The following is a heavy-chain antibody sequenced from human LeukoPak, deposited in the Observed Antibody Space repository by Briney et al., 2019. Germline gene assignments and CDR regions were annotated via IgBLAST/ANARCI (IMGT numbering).Heavy chain of an antibody. Sequence: SETLSLTCAVYGGSFSGYYWSWLRQPPGKGLERIGEINHSGSTNYNPSLKSRVTISVDPSKNQFSLKLSSVTAADTAVYYCARPRGYSGYEWFNWFDPWGQGTLVTDSS. D-gene: IGHD5-12*01. CDR1: GGSFSGYY. CDR2: INHSGST. V-gene: IGHV4-34*01. J-gene: IGHJ5*02. CDR3: ARPRGYSGYEWFNWFDP.